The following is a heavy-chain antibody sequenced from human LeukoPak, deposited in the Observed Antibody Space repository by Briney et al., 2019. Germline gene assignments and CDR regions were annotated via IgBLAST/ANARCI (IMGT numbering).Heavy chain of an antibody. Sequence: SETLSLTCTVFGGSISSHYWSWIRQPPGKGLEWIGFISYSGNTRYNPSLEGRVTISVDTSKNQFSLRLSSATAADTAVYYCARGGYCSSASCENWFGPWGQGTLVTVSS. J-gene: IGHJ5*02. CDR1: GGSISSHY. CDR2: ISYSGNT. CDR3: ARGGYCSSASCENWFGP. D-gene: IGHD2-2*01. V-gene: IGHV4-59*11.